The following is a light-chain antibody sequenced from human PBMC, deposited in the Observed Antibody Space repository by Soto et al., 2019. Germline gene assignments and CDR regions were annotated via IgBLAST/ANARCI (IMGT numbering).Light chain of an antibody. Sequence: QSVLTQPPSASGTPGQRVTISCSGSSSNIGSNTVNWYQQFPGTAPKLLIYSNNQRPSGVPDRFYGSKSGTSASLAISGLQFEDEADYYCAAWDDSLNGPVFGGGTKLTVL. CDR1: SSNIGSNT. CDR3: AAWDDSLNGPV. J-gene: IGLJ2*01. V-gene: IGLV1-44*01. CDR2: SNN.